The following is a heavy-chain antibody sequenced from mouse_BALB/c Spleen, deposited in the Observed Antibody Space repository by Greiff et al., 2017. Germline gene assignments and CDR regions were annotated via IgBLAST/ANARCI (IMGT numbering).Heavy chain of an antibody. CDR1: GYAFSSYW. J-gene: IGHJ2*01. Sequence: QVQLKESGAELVRPGSSVKISCKASGYAFSSYWMNWVKQRPGQGLEWIGQIYPGDGDTNYNGKFKGKATLTADKSSSTAYMQLSSLTSEDSAVYFCARGGWDDCFDYWGQGTTLTVSS. CDR3: ARGGWDDCFDY. D-gene: IGHD4-1*01. CDR2: IYPGDGDT. V-gene: IGHV1-80*01.